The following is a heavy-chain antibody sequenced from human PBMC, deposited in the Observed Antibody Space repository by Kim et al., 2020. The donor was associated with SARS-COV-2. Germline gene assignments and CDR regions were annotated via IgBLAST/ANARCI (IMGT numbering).Heavy chain of an antibody. D-gene: IGHD6-19*01. CDR2: INAGNGNT. CDR3: ARQMDSSGWGFDY. J-gene: IGHJ4*02. V-gene: IGHV1-3*01. Sequence: ASVKVSCKASGYTFTSYAMHWVRQAPGQRLEWMGWINAGNGNTKYSQKFQGRVTITRDTSASTAYMELSSLRSEDTAVYYCARQMDSSGWGFDYWGQGTLVTVSS. CDR1: GYTFTSYA.